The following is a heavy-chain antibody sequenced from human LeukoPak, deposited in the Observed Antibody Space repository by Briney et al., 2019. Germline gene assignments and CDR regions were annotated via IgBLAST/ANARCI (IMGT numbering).Heavy chain of an antibody. CDR1: GFIVSTND. J-gene: IGHJ4*02. CDR2: IYSGGAI. V-gene: IGHV3-53*01. Sequence: GGCLILSCAASGFIVSTNDMSWVLQAPGEGLEWGSVIYSGGAIHYADSVKGRFTISRDNSKHTVYLQLNSLRAEDTAMYYYARAHSSGPPDPFDYWGQGPLPLVSS. CDR3: ARAHSSGPPDPFDY. D-gene: IGHD6-25*01.